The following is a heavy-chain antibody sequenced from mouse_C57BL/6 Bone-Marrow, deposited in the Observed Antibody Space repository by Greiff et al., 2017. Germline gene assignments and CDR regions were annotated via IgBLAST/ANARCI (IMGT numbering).Heavy chain of an antibody. CDR3: ARRGYGSSSLYYFDY. D-gene: IGHD1-1*01. J-gene: IGHJ2*01. V-gene: IGHV5-6*01. CDR2: ISSGGSYT. CDR1: GFTFSSYG. Sequence: EVQLVESGGDLVKPGGSLKLSCAASGFTFSSYGMSWVRQTPDKRLEWVATISSGGSYTYYPDSVKGRFTISRDNAKNTLYLQMSSLKSEDTAMYYCARRGYGSSSLYYFDYWGQGTTLTVSS.